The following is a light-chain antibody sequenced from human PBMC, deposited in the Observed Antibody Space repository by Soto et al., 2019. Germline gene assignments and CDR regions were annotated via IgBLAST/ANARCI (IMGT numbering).Light chain of an antibody. J-gene: IGKJ5*01. Sequence: EIVMTQSPATLSVSPGERATLSCRASQSVRSNLAWHQQKPGQAPRLLIYGASTRATGIPARFSGSGSGTEFTLTISSLQSEDFAFYYCQHYDHWPITFGQGTRLEIK. V-gene: IGKV3-15*01. CDR3: QHYDHWPIT. CDR2: GAS. CDR1: QSVRSN.